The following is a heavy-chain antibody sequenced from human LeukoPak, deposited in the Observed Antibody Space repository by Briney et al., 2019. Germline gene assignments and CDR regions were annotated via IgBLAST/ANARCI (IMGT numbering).Heavy chain of an antibody. CDR2: IYYSGST. J-gene: IGHJ5*02. V-gene: IGHV4-39*01. D-gene: IGHD2-2*01. CDR3: ARHPYQLLWLSWFDP. CDR1: GGSSSSSRYY. Sequence: SETLSLTCTVSGGSSSSSRYYWGWIRQPPGKGLEWIGSIYYSGSTYYNPSLKSRVTISVDTSKNQFSLKLSSVTAADTTVYYCARHPYQLLWLSWFDPWGQGTLVTVSS.